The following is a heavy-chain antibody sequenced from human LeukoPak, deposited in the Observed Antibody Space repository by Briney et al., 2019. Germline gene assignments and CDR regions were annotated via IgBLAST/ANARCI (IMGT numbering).Heavy chain of an antibody. V-gene: IGHV4-59*01. D-gene: IGHD5-12*01. CDR2: IYYSGST. CDR1: GGSISSYY. J-gene: IGHJ4*02. CDR3: ARAGVATITVDY. Sequence: SETLSLTCTVSGGSISSYYWSWIRQPQGKGLEWIGYIYYSGSTNYNPSLKSRVTISVDTSKNQFSLKLSSVTAADTAVYYCARAGVATITVDYWGQGTLVTVSS.